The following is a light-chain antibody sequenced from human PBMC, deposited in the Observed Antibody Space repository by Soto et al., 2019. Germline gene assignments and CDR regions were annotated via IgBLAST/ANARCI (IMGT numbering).Light chain of an antibody. J-gene: IGKJ4*01. CDR2: DAS. CDR3: QQRSNWPPSLT. CDR1: QSVSSY. Sequence: EIVLTQSPATLSLSPGERATLSCRASQSVSSYLAWYQQKPGQAPRLPIYDASNRATGIPARFSGSGSGTDFTRTISSLEPEDFAVYYCQQRSNWPPSLTFGGGTKADNK. V-gene: IGKV3-11*01.